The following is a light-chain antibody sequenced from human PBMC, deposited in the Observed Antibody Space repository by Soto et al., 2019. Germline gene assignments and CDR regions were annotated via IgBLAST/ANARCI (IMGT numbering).Light chain of an antibody. CDR2: DAS. Sequence: EIVMTQSPATLSVSPGERATLSCRASQSVNSNLAWYQQKPGQAPRLLIYDASARATGIPARFSGSGSGTEFTLTISSLQSEDFAVYYCQQYSNWPLTFGGGTKVEIK. J-gene: IGKJ4*01. CDR1: QSVNSN. CDR3: QQYSNWPLT. V-gene: IGKV3-15*01.